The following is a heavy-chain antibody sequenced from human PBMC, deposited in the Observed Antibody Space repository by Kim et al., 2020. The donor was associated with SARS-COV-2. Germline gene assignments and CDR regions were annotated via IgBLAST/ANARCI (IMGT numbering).Heavy chain of an antibody. CDR1: GGSISSYY. CDR3: ARVRIAAAGMATPLDY. J-gene: IGHJ4*02. Sequence: SETLSLTCTVSGGSISSYYWSWIRQPPGKGLEWIGYIYYSGSTNYNPSLKSRVTISVDTSKNQFSLKLSSVTAADTAVYYCARVRIAAAGMATPLDYWGQGTLVTVSS. V-gene: IGHV4-59*01. D-gene: IGHD6-13*01. CDR2: IYYSGST.